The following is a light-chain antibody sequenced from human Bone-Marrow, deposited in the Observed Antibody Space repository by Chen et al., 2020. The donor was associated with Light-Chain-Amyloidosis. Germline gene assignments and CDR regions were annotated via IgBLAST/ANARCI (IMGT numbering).Light chain of an antibody. CDR2: DVS. V-gene: IGLV2-14*01. CDR3: SSYTTSGTHV. Sequence: QSALTQPASVSGSPGQSITISCTGTSSDVGTYNFVSWYQQHPGKAPKVLICDVSTRPSGVSNRFAGATSGNTASLTISGLQAEDESDYYCSSYTTSGTHVFGTGTKVTVL. CDR1: SSDVGTYNF. J-gene: IGLJ1*01.